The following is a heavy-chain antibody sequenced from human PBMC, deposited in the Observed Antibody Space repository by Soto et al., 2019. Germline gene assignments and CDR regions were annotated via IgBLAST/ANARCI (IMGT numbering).Heavy chain of an antibody. D-gene: IGHD3-10*01. CDR1: GFTVSSNY. V-gene: IGHV3-53*01. CDR3: ARDSIWLGELHQGQTDYYYGMDV. Sequence: GGSLRLSCAASGFTVSSNYMSWVRQAPGKGLEWVSVIYSGGRTYYGDAVKGRITISRDNSKNTLYLQMNSMRAEDTAVYNCARDSIWLGELHQGQTDYYYGMDVWGQGTTVTVSS. CDR2: IYSGGRT. J-gene: IGHJ6*02.